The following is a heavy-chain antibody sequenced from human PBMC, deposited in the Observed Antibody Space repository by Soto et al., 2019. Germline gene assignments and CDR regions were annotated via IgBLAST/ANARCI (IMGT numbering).Heavy chain of an antibody. CDR1: GFIVEDYA. D-gene: IGHD3-10*01. J-gene: IGHJ3*02. CDR3: ARGLSYGLGSYVLFDAFDT. Sequence: EVQVVQSGGGLVQPGRSLRLSCAASGFIVEDYAMHWVRQAPGKGLEWVSGISWNTGSIDYADSVTGRFTISRDNAKNSLYLQMNNLRTEDTALYYCARGLSYGLGSYVLFDAFDTWGQGKRVTVSS. CDR2: ISWNTGSI. V-gene: IGHV3-9*01.